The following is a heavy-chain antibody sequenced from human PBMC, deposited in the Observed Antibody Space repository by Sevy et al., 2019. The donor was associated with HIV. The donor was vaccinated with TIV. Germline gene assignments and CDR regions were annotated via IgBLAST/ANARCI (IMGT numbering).Heavy chain of an antibody. D-gene: IGHD3-9*01. Sequence: GGSLRLSCAASGFTFSSYSMNWVRQAPGKGLEWVSSISSSSSYIYYADSVKGRFTISRDNAKNSLYLQMNSLRAEDTVVYYGARVSDGFYYDILTGYYAPNGYFDYWGQGTLVTVSS. CDR2: ISSSSSYI. V-gene: IGHV3-21*01. J-gene: IGHJ4*02. CDR3: ARVSDGFYYDILTGYYAPNGYFDY. CDR1: GFTFSSYS.